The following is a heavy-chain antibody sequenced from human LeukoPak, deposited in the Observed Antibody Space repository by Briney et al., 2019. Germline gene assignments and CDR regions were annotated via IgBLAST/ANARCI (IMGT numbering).Heavy chain of an antibody. J-gene: IGHJ4*02. V-gene: IGHV3-23*01. CDR3: AKRDGYNSNPLKD. D-gene: IGHD5-24*01. CDR2: IIGSGSST. CDR1: GFTFSSYA. Sequence: PGGSLRLSCAASGFTFSSYAMSWVRQAPGKGLEWVSAIIGSGSSTYYADSVKGRFTISRDNSKNTLYLQMNSLRAEDTALYYCAKRDGYNSNPLKDWGQGTLVTVSS.